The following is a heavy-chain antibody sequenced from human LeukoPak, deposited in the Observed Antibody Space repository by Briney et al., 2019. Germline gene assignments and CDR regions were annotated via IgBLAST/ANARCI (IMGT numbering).Heavy chain of an antibody. V-gene: IGHV4-38-2*02. Sequence: PSETLSLTCTVSGYSISSGYYWGWLRQPPGKGLEWIGSIYHSGSTYYNPSLKSRVTISVDTSKNQFSLKLSSVTAADTAVYYCARVGFGHYFDYWGQGTLVTVSS. CDR1: GYSISSGYY. CDR3: ARVGFGHYFDY. CDR2: IYHSGST. J-gene: IGHJ4*02. D-gene: IGHD3-10*01.